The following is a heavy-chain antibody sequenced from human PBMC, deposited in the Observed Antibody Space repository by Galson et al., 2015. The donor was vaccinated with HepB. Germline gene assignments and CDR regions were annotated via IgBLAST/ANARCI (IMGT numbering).Heavy chain of an antibody. CDR3: ARHHPSPIIRYFDYLSPYFDY. V-gene: IGHV4-39*01. Sequence: ETLSLTCTVSGDSISISSYYWGWIRQPPGKGLEWIGSIYYSGSTYYNPSLKSRVTISVDTSKNQFSLKLSSVTAADTAVYYCARHHPSPIIRYFDYLSPYFDYWGQGTLVTVSS. CDR2: IYYSGST. CDR1: GDSISISSYY. D-gene: IGHD3-9*01. J-gene: IGHJ4*02.